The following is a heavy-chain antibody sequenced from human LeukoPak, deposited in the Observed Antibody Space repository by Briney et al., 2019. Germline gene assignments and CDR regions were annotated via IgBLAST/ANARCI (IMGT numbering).Heavy chain of an antibody. Sequence: PGGSLRLSCAASGFTFSSYGMHWVRQAPGKGLEWVAVIWYDGSNKYYADSVKGRFTISRDNSKNTLYLQMNSLRAEDTAVYYCARDKLGRGVTTATIDYWGQGTLVTVSS. D-gene: IGHD3-10*01. CDR2: IWYDGSNK. V-gene: IGHV3-33*01. CDR3: ARDKLGRGVTTATIDY. J-gene: IGHJ4*02. CDR1: GFTFSSYG.